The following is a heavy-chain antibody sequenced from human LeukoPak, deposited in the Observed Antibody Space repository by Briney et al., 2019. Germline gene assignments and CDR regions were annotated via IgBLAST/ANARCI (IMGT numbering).Heavy chain of an antibody. CDR1: GFTVSSNY. V-gene: IGHV4-59*08. CDR2: IYYSGRT. D-gene: IGHD6-6*01. J-gene: IGHJ4*02. Sequence: GSLRLSCAASGFTVSSNYMNWVRQAPGKGLEWIGYIYYSGRTKYNPSLKSRVTISVDTSKNQFSLRLSSVTAADTAVYYCARHRAYSSSSPFDYWGQGTLVTVSS. CDR3: ARHRAYSSSSPFDY.